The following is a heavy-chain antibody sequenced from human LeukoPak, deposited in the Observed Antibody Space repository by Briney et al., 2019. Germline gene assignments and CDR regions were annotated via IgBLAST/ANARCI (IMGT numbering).Heavy chain of an antibody. CDR3: TTDELEGDAFDI. D-gene: IGHD3-3*01. Sequence: GGSLRLSCAASGFTFSSYAMNWVRQAPGKGLEWVGRIKSKTDGGTTDYAAPVKGRFTISRDDSKNTLYLQMNSLKTEDTAVYYCTTDELEGDAFDIWGQGTMVTVSS. V-gene: IGHV3-15*07. CDR2: IKSKTDGGTT. CDR1: GFTFSSYA. J-gene: IGHJ3*02.